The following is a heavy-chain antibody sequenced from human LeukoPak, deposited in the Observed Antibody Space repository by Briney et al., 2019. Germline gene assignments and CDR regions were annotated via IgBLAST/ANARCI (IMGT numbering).Heavy chain of an antibody. J-gene: IGHJ4*02. CDR3: ARAPSWKYSCDSSGYDY. CDR2: ISAYNANT. D-gene: IGHD3-22*01. Sequence: ASVKVSCKASGYTFTNYGITWVRQAPGQGVEGRGWISAYNANTNYAQHLQGRVTMPTDTSPSTAYMELRRLRSDDTAVYYCARAPSWKYSCDSSGYDYWGQGTLVTVSS. V-gene: IGHV1-18*01. CDR1: GYTFTNYG.